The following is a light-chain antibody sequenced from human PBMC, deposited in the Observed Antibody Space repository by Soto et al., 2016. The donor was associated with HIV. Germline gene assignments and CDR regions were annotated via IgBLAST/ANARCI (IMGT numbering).Light chain of an antibody. CDR1: NIGSKS. Sequence: SYELTQPPSVSVAPGKTASITCGGDNIGSKSVHWYQQKPGQAPVLVVYDDSDWPSGIPERFSGSNSGNTATLTISRVEAGDEADYYCQVWDRSRDHPNWVFGGGTKLTI. V-gene: IGLV3-21*03. J-gene: IGLJ3*02. CDR2: DDS. CDR3: QVWDRSRDHPNWV.